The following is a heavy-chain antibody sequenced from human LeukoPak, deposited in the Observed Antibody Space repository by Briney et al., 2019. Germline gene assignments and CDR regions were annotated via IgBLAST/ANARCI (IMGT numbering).Heavy chain of an antibody. CDR3: ARAYRMITFGGVIAYHY. J-gene: IGHJ4*02. CDR1: GGTFNSYA. V-gene: IGHV1-2*02. D-gene: IGHD3-16*02. Sequence: GASVKVSCKASGGTFNSYAISWVRQAPGQGLEWMGWINPNSGGTNYAQKFQGRVTMTRDTSISTAYMELSRLRSDDTAVYYCARAYRMITFGGVIAYHYWGQGTLVTVSS. CDR2: INPNSGGT.